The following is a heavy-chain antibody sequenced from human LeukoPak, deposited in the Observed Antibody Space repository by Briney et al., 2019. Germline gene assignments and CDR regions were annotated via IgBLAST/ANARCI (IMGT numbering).Heavy chain of an antibody. Sequence: PSETLSLTCTVSGGSISSSSYYWGWIRQPPGKGLEWIGSIYYSGSTYYNPSLKSRVTISVDTSKNQFSLKLISVTAPHTAVNSGAWGGVFCGGDCYSFDYWGQGTLVTVSS. CDR1: GGSISSSSYY. D-gene: IGHD2-21*01. V-gene: IGHV4-39*01. CDR3: AWGGVFCGGDCYSFDY. J-gene: IGHJ4*02. CDR2: IYYSGST.